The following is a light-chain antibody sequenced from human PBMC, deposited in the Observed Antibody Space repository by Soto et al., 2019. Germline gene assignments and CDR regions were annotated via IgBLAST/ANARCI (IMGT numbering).Light chain of an antibody. CDR1: SSDVGGYNY. Sequence: QSALTQPPSASGSPGQSVTISCTGTSSDVGGYNYVSWYQQHPGKAPKLMIYEVTKRPSGVPDRFSGSKSGNTASLTVSGLQAEDEADYYCSSYGGGNNLLFGGGTKLTVL. CDR2: EVT. V-gene: IGLV2-8*01. CDR3: SSYGGGNNLL. J-gene: IGLJ2*01.